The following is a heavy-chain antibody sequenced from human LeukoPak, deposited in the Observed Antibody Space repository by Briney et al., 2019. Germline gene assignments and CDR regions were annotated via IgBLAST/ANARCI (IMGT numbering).Heavy chain of an antibody. V-gene: IGHV1-8*01. Sequence: ASVKVSCKASGYTFTGYDINWVRQATGQGLEWMGWMNPNSGNTGYAQKFQGRVTMTRNTSISTAYMELSSLRSEDTAVYYCARAAAGDNDFDYWGQGALVTVSS. CDR3: ARAAAGDNDFDY. CDR1: GYTFTGYD. D-gene: IGHD6-13*01. CDR2: MNPNSGNT. J-gene: IGHJ4*02.